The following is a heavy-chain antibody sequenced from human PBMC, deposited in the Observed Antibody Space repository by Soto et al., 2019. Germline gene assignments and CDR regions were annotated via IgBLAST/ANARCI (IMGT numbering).Heavy chain of an antibody. CDR1: GGSVRSGNYF. V-gene: IGHV4-61*01. D-gene: IGHD6-13*01. CDR2: MFYSGTI. J-gene: IGHJ6*02. Sequence: PSETLSLTCTLSGGSVRSGNYFWSWLRQPPGKGLEWIGNMFYSGTINYNPSLKSRVTIFVDTSKNQFSLRLTSVTAADTAIYYCARDQRIPTAGTPYYYYDLDVWGPGTTVTVSS. CDR3: ARDQRIPTAGTPYYYYDLDV.